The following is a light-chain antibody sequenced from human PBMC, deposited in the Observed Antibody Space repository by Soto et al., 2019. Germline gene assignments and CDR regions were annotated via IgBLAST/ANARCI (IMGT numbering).Light chain of an antibody. CDR3: QTWDTGTWV. CDR1: SGHSSYA. CDR2: LNSDGSH. J-gene: IGLJ3*02. Sequence: QPVLTQSPSASASLGASVKLTCTLTSGHSSYAIAWHQQQPEKGPRYLMKLNSDGSHNKGDGIPDRFSGSSSGAECYLTISSLQSEDEAIYYCQTWDTGTWVFGGGTKLTVL. V-gene: IGLV4-69*01.